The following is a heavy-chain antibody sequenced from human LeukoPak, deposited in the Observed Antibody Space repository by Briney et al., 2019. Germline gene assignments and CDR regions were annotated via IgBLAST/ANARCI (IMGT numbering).Heavy chain of an antibody. J-gene: IGHJ4*02. D-gene: IGHD3-22*01. CDR1: GFTFSSYG. CDR3: AKGPVNSYDSSGQNWYFDY. V-gene: IGHV3-30*02. CDR2: IRYDGSNK. Sequence: GGSLRLSCAASGFTFSSYGMYWVRQAPGKGLEWVAFIRYDGSNKYYADSVKGRFTISRDNSRDNSKNTLYLQMNSLRAEDTAVYYCAKGPVNSYDSSGQNWYFDYWGQGTLVTVSS.